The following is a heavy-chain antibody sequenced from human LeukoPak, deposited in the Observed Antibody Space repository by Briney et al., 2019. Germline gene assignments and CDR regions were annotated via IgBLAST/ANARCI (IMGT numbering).Heavy chain of an antibody. CDR3: ARDPSTGTTGYYYYGMDV. D-gene: IGHD1-1*01. Sequence: PSETLSLTCTVSGGSISSYYWSWIRQPAGKGLEWIGRIYTSGSTNYNPSLKSRVTMSVDTSKNQFSLKLSSVTAADTAVYYCARDPSTGTTGYYYYGMDVWGQGTTVTVSS. V-gene: IGHV4-4*07. J-gene: IGHJ6*02. CDR2: IYTSGST. CDR1: GGSISSYY.